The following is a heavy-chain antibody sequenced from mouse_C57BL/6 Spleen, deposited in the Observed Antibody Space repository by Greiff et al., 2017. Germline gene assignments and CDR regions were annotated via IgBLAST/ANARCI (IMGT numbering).Heavy chain of an antibody. CDR2: IYPGSGST. V-gene: IGHV1-55*01. D-gene: IGHD3-2*02. CDR1: GYTFTSYW. Sequence: QVQLQQPGAELVKPGASVKMSCKASGYTFTSYWITWVKQRPGQGLGWIGDIYPGSGSTNYNEKFKSKATLTVDPSSSTAYMQLSSLTSEDSAVYYCASPIDSSGYVPFAYWGQGTLVTVSA. CDR3: ASPIDSSGYVPFAY. J-gene: IGHJ3*01.